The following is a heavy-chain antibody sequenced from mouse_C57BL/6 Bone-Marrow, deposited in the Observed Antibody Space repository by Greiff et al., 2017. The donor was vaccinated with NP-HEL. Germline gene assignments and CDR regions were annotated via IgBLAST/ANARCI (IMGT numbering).Heavy chain of an antibody. CDR2: IRNKANNHAT. J-gene: IGHJ2*01. Sequence: LQQSGGGLVQPGGSMKLSCAASGFTFSDAWMDWVRQSPEKGLEWVAEIRNKANNHATYYAESVKGRFTISRDDSKSSVYLQLNSLRAEDTGIYDCSWRWLLRFDYWGQGTMLTVSS. CDR1: GFTFSDAW. CDR3: SWRWLLRFDY. D-gene: IGHD2-3*01. V-gene: IGHV6-6*01.